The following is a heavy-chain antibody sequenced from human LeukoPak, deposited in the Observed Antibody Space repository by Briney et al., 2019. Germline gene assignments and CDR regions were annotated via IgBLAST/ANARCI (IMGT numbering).Heavy chain of an antibody. CDR2: IYHSGST. Sequence: PSETLSLTCTVSGYSISSGYYWGWIRQPPGKGLEWIGSIYHSGSTYYNPSLKSRVTISVDTSKNQFSLKLSSVTAADTAVYYCARKESSSWGFDYWGQGTLVTVSS. CDR1: GYSISSGYY. J-gene: IGHJ4*02. D-gene: IGHD6-13*01. CDR3: ARKESSSWGFDY. V-gene: IGHV4-38-2*02.